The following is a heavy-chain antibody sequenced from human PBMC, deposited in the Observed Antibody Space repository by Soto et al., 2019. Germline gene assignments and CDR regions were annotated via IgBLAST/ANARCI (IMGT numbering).Heavy chain of an antibody. Sequence: EVQVVESGGGLVQPGGSLRLSCEASGFTFSAYAMHWVRQAPGRGLEYVSAITSVGISTYYANSVKGRFTISRDNSKNTLYRQMGSLQPEDMAVYYCARAVGGAFPSIMDVWGQGTTVTVSS. V-gene: IGHV3-64*01. CDR2: ITSVGIST. J-gene: IGHJ6*01. D-gene: IGHD2-15*01. CDR3: ARAVGGAFPSIMDV. CDR1: GFTFSAYA.